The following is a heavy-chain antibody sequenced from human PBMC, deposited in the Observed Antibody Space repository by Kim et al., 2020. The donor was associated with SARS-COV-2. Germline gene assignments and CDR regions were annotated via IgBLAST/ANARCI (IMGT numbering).Heavy chain of an antibody. Sequence: ASVKVSCKASGYTFTSYYMHWVRQAPGQGLEWMGIINPSGGSTSYAQKFQGRVTMTRDTSTSTVYMELSSLRSEDTAVYYCARDRRHYYGSGRAYYYYGMDVWGQGTTVTVSS. V-gene: IGHV1-46*01. J-gene: IGHJ6*02. CDR3: ARDRRHYYGSGRAYYYYGMDV. CDR1: GYTFTSYY. D-gene: IGHD3-10*01. CDR2: INPSGGST.